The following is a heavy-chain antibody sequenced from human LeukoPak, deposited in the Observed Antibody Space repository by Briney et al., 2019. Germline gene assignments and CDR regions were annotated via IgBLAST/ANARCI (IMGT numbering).Heavy chain of an antibody. CDR1: GYTFTTYG. Sequence: APLRVSCKASGYTFTTYGISWVRQAPGQGLEWRGWISAYNDNRNDAQKFQGRDTMTTDTSTSTAYMELRSVRSVNTPVYNSARDDGKWNYVANYWGQGTLVTVSS. D-gene: IGHD1-7*01. V-gene: IGHV1-18*01. CDR3: ARDDGKWNYVANY. J-gene: IGHJ4*02. CDR2: ISAYNDNR.